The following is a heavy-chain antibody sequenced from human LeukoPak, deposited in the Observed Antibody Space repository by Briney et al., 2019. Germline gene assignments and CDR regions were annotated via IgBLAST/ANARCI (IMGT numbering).Heavy chain of an antibody. CDR1: GFIFSDFY. CDR2: ISTSGNII. D-gene: IGHD2-2*01. CDR3: ARAPTVLVGYCSSSSCQADY. V-gene: IGHV3-11*04. Sequence: GGSLRLSCTASGFIFSDFYMSWIRQAPGKGLEWVSYISTSGNIIHYADSLKGRFTISRDNAENSLYLQMNGLRVEDTAVYYCARAPTVLVGYCSSSSCQADYWGQGTLVTVSS. J-gene: IGHJ4*02.